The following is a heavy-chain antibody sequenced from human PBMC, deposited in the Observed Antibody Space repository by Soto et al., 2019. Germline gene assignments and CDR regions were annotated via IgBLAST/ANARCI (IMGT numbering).Heavy chain of an antibody. Sequence: ASAKVSCKASGGTFSTFGISWVRQAPGQGLEWMGGIIPFFGTAKYSQKFEDRISITADESTNTVYMDLRSLTSEDTAIYYCARSAPMDAGDKYYYDFWGQGALVTVSS. V-gene: IGHV1-69*13. D-gene: IGHD3-16*01. J-gene: IGHJ4*02. CDR3: ARSAPMDAGDKYYYDF. CDR1: GGTFSTFG. CDR2: IIPFFGTA.